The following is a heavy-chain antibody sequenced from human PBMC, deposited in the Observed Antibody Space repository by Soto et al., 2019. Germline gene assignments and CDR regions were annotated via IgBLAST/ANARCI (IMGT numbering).Heavy chain of an antibody. CDR1: GGSISSYY. Sequence: PSETLSFTCTVSGGSISSYYWSWIRQPPGKGLEWIGYIYYSGSTNYNPSLKSRVTISVDTSKNQFSLKLSSVTAADTAVYYCARDGSEHTKGWRAFDIWGQGTMVTVSS. V-gene: IGHV4-59*01. D-gene: IGHD2-15*01. CDR2: IYYSGST. CDR3: ARDGSEHTKGWRAFDI. J-gene: IGHJ3*02.